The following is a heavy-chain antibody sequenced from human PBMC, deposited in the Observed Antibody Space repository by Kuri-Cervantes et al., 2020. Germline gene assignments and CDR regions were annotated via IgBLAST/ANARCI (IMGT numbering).Heavy chain of an antibody. J-gene: IGHJ4*02. CDR1: GGTFSSDA. V-gene: IGHV1-69*06. CDR2: IIPIFGTT. CDR3: ARAGIHDYGGNSAFHFDY. D-gene: IGHD4-23*01. Sequence: SVKVSCKAPGGTFSSDAVSWVRQAPGRGLEWMGTIIPIFGTTNYAQKFQGRVMITADKSTGTAYMELSSLRSDDTAVYYCARAGIHDYGGNSAFHFDYWGQGTLVTVSS.